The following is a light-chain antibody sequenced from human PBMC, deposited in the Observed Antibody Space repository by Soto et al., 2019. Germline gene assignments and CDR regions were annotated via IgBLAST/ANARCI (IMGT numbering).Light chain of an antibody. CDR2: GAS. Sequence: EIVLTQSPGTLSLSPGERATLSCRASQSVTSNYLAWYQQTPGQAPRLLFFGASIRATGIPDRFSGSGSGTDFTLTISRLEPEDFAVYYCQQFSSYPLTFGGGTKVDI. J-gene: IGKJ4*01. CDR1: QSVTSNY. V-gene: IGKV3-20*01. CDR3: QQFSSYPLT.